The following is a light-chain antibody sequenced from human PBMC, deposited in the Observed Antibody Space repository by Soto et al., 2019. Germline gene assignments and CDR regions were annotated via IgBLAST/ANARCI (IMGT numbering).Light chain of an antibody. CDR3: QQYNNWPPLT. V-gene: IGKV4-1*01. CDR1: QSVLYSSNNKNY. J-gene: IGKJ4*01. CDR2: WAS. Sequence: IVMTQSPDSLAVSLGERATINCKSSQSVLYSSNNKNYLAWYQQKPGQPPKLLIYWASTRATGIPARFSGSGSGTEFTLTISSLQSEDFAVYYCQQYNNWPPLTFGGGTKVDIK.